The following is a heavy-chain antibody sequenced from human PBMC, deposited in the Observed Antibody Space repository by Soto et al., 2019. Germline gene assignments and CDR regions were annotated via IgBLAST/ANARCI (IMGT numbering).Heavy chain of an antibody. D-gene: IGHD3-16*02. CDR3: ARERVVNYTDYYFDY. CDR2: VSANGQGI. J-gene: IGHJ4*01. Sequence: EVQLLESGGGLVQPGGSLRLSCAASGFTFSSSAISWVRQAPGKGLEWVSAVSANGQGIYYADSVRGRFVISRDNAKTSLYLQMNSLRPEDTAVYYCARERVVNYTDYYFDYWGHGTLVTVSS. CDR1: GFTFSSSA. V-gene: IGHV3-23*01.